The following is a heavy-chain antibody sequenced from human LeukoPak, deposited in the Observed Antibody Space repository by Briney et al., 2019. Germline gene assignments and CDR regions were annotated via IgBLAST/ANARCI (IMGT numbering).Heavy chain of an antibody. Sequence: PSETLSLTCTVSGGSIRSSYYYWGWIRQPPGKGLEWIGSIYYSGSTYYNPSLKSRVTISVDTSKNQFSLKLSSVTAADTAVYYCARGYYGSGSYYNGPNYYYGMDVWGQGTTVTVSS. D-gene: IGHD3-10*01. CDR2: IYYSGST. CDR3: ARGYYGSGSYYNGPNYYYGMDV. V-gene: IGHV4-39*01. J-gene: IGHJ6*02. CDR1: GGSIRSSYYY.